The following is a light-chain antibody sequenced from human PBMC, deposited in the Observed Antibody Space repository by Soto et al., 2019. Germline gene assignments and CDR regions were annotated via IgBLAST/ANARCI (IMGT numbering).Light chain of an antibody. J-gene: IGLJ1*01. V-gene: IGLV2-8*01. Sequence: SALTQPPSASGSPGQSVTISCTGTSSDVGGYNYVSWYQQHPGKAPKLMIYEVSKRPSGVPDRFSGSKSGNTASLTVSGLQAEDEADYYCSSYAGSNNFFGTGTKLTVL. CDR3: SSYAGSNNF. CDR2: EVS. CDR1: SSDVGGYNY.